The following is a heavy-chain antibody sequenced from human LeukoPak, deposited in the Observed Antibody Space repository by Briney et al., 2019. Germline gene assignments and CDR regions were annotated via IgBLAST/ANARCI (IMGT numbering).Heavy chain of an antibody. CDR1: GGSFSGYY. V-gene: IGHV4-34*01. CDR2: INHSGST. D-gene: IGHD6-13*01. J-gene: IGHJ4*02. Sequence: SETLSPTCAVYGGSFSGYYWSWIRQPPGKGLEWIGEINHSGSTNYNPSLKSRVTISVDTSKNQFSLKLSSVTAADTAVYYCAREGEYSSSWYGLFDYWGQGTLVTVSS. CDR3: AREGEYSSSWYGLFDY.